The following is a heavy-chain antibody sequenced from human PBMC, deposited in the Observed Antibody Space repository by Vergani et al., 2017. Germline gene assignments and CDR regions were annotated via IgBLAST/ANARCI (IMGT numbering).Heavy chain of an antibody. D-gene: IGHD5-24*01. V-gene: IGHV3-15*01. CDR1: GLNFNDAW. CDR3: STYNVGASFS. Sequence: EVQLVESGGGLLKPGDHVRLSCAVSGLNFNDAWMTWVRQAPGKGLEGLGRVISKKDGGRADDAPHVKGTITISRDESKSTIDLDMNSLRIEDTATYYCSTYNVGASFSWGPGTRVTVSS. J-gene: IGHJ4*02. CDR2: VISKKDGGRA.